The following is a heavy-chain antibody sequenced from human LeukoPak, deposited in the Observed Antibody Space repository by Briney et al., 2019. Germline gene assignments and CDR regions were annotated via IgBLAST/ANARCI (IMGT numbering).Heavy chain of an antibody. J-gene: IGHJ4*02. D-gene: IGHD5-18*01. Sequence: GGSLRLSCAASGFTFSSCAMSWVRQAPGKGLEWVSTVSGSGSNTFYADSVKGRFTISRDNSKDALYLQMDSLRADDTAVYFCAKTPRGYTYVPDYWGQGTLVTASS. CDR1: GFTFSSCA. CDR2: VSGSGSNT. CDR3: AKTPRGYTYVPDY. V-gene: IGHV3-23*01.